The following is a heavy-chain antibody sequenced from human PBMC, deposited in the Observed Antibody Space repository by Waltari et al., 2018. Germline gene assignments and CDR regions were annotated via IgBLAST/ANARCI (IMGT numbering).Heavy chain of an antibody. Sequence: EVQLVESGGGLIQPGGSLRLSCVASGFTVSSNYMSWVRQAPGKGLEWVSVIYSGGSTYYADSVKGRFTISRDNSKNTLYLQMNSLRAEDTAVYYCASSYSSGWSNEYYFDYWGQGTLVTVSS. CDR1: GFTVSSNY. CDR3: ASSYSSGWSNEYYFDY. J-gene: IGHJ4*02. D-gene: IGHD6-19*01. V-gene: IGHV3-53*01. CDR2: IYSGGST.